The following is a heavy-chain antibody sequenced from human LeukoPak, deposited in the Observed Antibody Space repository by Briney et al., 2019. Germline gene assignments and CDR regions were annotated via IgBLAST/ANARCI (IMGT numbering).Heavy chain of an antibody. CDR1: GFTFSSYW. D-gene: IGHD2-2*01. J-gene: IGHJ4*02. CDR3: ARERRVVIVPAT. Sequence: PGGSLRLSCAASGFTFSSYWMSWVRQAPGKGLEWVANIKKDGSEKNYVDSVKGRFTISRDNAKSSLYLQMNSLRVEDTAVYYCARERRVVIVPATWGQGALVTVSS. CDR2: IKKDGSEK. V-gene: IGHV3-7*01.